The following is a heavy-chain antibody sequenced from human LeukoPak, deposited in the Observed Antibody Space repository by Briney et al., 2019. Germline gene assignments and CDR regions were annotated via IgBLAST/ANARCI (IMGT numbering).Heavy chain of an antibody. V-gene: IGHV3-21*04. J-gene: IGHJ6*03. CDR1: GFTFSTYN. D-gene: IGHD6-13*01. CDR2: ITSSSSYI. Sequence: PGGSLRLSCAASGFTFSTYNMNWVRQAPGKGLEWVSSITSSSSYIYYADSVKGRFTISRDNAKNSLYLQMNSLRAEDTAVYYCAREGIRDAYYYYMDVWGKGTTVTVSS. CDR3: AREGIRDAYYYYMDV.